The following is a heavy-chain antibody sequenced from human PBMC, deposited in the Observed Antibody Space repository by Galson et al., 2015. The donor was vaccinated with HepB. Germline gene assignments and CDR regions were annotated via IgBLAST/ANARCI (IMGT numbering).Heavy chain of an antibody. CDR2: IWYDGSNK. D-gene: IGHD5-18*01. Sequence: SLRLSCAASGFTFSSYGMHWVRQAPGKGLEWVAVIWYDGSNKYYADSVKGRFTISRDNSKNTLYLQMNSLRAEDTAVYYCARCYSYGYFFDYWGQGTLVTVSS. CDR1: GFTFSSYG. V-gene: IGHV3-33*01. CDR3: ARCYSYGYFFDY. J-gene: IGHJ4*02.